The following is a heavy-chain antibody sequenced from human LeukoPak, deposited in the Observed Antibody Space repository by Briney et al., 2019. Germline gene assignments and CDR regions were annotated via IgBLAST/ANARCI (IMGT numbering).Heavy chain of an antibody. V-gene: IGHV4-4*07. D-gene: IGHD6-13*01. CDR1: GASISTYY. CDR2: VHTSGST. Sequence: SETLSLTCTVSGASISTYYWSWIRQPAGKGLEWIGRVHTSGSTNYNPSLKSRVTISVDTSRNQFSLKLTSVTAADTAVYYCARGAAVFDYWGQGTLVTVSS. J-gene: IGHJ4*02. CDR3: ARGAAVFDY.